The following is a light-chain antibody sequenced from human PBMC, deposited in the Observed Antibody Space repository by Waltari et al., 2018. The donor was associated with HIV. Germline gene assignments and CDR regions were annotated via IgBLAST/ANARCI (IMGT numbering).Light chain of an antibody. J-gene: IGKJ1*01. CDR3: QQASSFPWT. V-gene: IGKV1-12*01. CDR2: ATS. Sequence: DIEMTQSPSSVSASLGDTLTITCRTRKPVSSWLTLYQQRPGKSPEVLIFATSILPTGVPSRFSGRGSGTNFTLTISSLQPEDFATYYCQQASSFPWTFGQGTKVEVK. CDR1: KPVSSW.